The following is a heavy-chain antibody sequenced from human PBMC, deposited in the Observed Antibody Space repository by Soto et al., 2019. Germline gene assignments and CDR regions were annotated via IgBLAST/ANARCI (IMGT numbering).Heavy chain of an antibody. D-gene: IGHD3-10*01. CDR3: ARSLWFGELH. CDR1: GFSLSTTGVG. V-gene: IGHV2-5*02. J-gene: IGHJ4*02. Sequence: QITLKESGPTLVKPTQTLTLTCSFSGFSLSTTGVGVGWIRQSPGKALEWLAIIDWDNDKRYSPSLKSRVTITKDTSKNQVVLTVTNMYPVDTGTYYCARSLWFGELHWGQGALVTVSS. CDR2: IDWDNDK.